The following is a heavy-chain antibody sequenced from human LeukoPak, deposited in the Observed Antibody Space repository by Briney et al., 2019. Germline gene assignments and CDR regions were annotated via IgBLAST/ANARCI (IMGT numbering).Heavy chain of an antibody. Sequence: GESLKISCKGSGYSFTSYWIGWVRQMPGKGLEWMGIIYPGDSDTRYSLSFQGQVTISADKSISTAYLQWSSLKASDTAMYYCARHSSSQYSGSKGGDYWGQGTLVTVSS. D-gene: IGHD1-26*01. CDR1: GYSFTSYW. CDR3: ARHSSSQYSGSKGGDY. J-gene: IGHJ4*02. CDR2: IYPGDSDT. V-gene: IGHV5-51*01.